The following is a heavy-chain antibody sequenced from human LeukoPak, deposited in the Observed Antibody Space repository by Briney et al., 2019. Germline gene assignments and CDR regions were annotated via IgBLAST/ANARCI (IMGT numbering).Heavy chain of an antibody. Sequence: PGGSLRLSCAASGFTFSDYYMSWIRQAPGKGLEWVSYISSSGSTIYYADSVKGRFTISRDNAKNSLYLQMNSLRAEDTAVYHCARDCITMVRGVMSAFDIWGQGTMVTVSS. J-gene: IGHJ3*02. V-gene: IGHV3-11*04. CDR1: GFTFSDYY. CDR3: ARDCITMVRGVMSAFDI. CDR2: ISSSGSTI. D-gene: IGHD3-10*01.